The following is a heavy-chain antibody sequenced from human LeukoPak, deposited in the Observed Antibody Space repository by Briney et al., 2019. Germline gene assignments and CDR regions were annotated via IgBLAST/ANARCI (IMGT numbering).Heavy chain of an antibody. CDR1: EFTFSSYA. CDR2: ISYSGGST. D-gene: IGHD5-12*01. V-gene: IGHV3-23*01. Sequence: PGGSLRLSCAASEFTFSSYAMSWVRQAPGKGLEWVSSISYSGGSTYYADSVKGWFTISRDNSENTVYLQMNSLRAEDTAVYYCARVDIVATTYDYWGQGTLVTVSS. J-gene: IGHJ4*02. CDR3: ARVDIVATTYDY.